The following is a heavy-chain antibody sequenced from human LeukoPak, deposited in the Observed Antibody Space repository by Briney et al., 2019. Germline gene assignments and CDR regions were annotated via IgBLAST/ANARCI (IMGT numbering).Heavy chain of an antibody. Sequence: HPGGSLRLSCAPSGFTFGNFAMTWVRQAPGKGLEWVSEITGSGGSTYYADSVKGRFTISRDNSKNTLYLQMNSLRAEDTAIYYCARELFASDYWGQGTLVTVSS. J-gene: IGHJ4*02. CDR3: ARELFASDY. D-gene: IGHD3-10*01. CDR2: ITGSGGST. V-gene: IGHV3-23*01. CDR1: GFTFGNFA.